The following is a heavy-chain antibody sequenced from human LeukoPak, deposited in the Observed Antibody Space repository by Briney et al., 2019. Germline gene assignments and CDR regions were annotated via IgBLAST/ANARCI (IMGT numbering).Heavy chain of an antibody. Sequence: GGSLRLSCAASGFTFSTYVMQWVRQAPGKGLEYVSAITGDGGYTYYANSAKGRFTISRDNSKKTLYLQMGSLRADDMAVYYCARVSTNDRRNAFDIWGQGTMVTVSS. CDR3: ARVSTNDRRNAFDI. CDR1: GFTFSTYV. D-gene: IGHD2-8*01. J-gene: IGHJ3*02. CDR2: ITGDGGYT. V-gene: IGHV3-64*01.